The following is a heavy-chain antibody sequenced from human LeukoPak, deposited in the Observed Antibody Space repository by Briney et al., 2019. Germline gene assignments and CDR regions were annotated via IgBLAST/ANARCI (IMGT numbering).Heavy chain of an antibody. CDR1: GASISSSSYY. D-gene: IGHD6-13*01. J-gene: IGHJ5*02. CDR2: VYYNGNT. V-gene: IGHV4-39*02. Sequence: SETLSLTCTVSGASISSSSYYWGYFRQPPGKGLEWIGSVYYNGNTYYNLSLKSRATISADTSKNQFSLKLTSVTAADTAVYYCARDPSSSWGYNWFDPWGQGTLVTVSS. CDR3: ARDPSSSWGYNWFDP.